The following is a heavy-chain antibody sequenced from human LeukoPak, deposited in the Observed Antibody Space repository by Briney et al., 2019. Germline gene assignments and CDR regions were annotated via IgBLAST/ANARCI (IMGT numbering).Heavy chain of an antibody. V-gene: IGHV3-20*04. CDR3: AELGITMIGGV. CDR2: INWNGGRA. CDR1: GFTFDDYG. Sequence: GGSLRLSCAASGFTFDDYGMSWVRQAPGKGLEWVSGINWNGGRAGHADSVKGRFTISRDNAKNSLYLQMNSLRAEDTAVYYCAELGITMIGGVWGKGTTVTISS. J-gene: IGHJ6*04. D-gene: IGHD3-10*02.